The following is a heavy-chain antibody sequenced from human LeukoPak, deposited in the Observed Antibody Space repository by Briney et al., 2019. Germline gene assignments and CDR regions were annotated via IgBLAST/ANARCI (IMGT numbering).Heavy chain of an antibody. CDR3: AREYVGYYDRSAPGMDV. CDR1: GYTFTGYY. V-gene: IGHV1-2*02. CDR2: INPNSGGT. J-gene: IGHJ6*02. Sequence: GASVKVSCKASGYTFTGYYMHWVRQAPGQGLEWMGWINPNSGGTNYAQKFQGRVTMTRDTSISTAYMELSRLRSDDTAVYYCAREYVGYYDRSAPGMDVWGQGTTVTVSS. D-gene: IGHD3-22*01.